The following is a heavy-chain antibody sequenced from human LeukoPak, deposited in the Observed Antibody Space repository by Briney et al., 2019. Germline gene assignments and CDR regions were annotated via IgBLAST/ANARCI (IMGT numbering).Heavy chain of an antibody. Sequence: ASVKVSCKASGYTFTRYYMHCVRQAPGQGLEWGGWINPNSGSTNYAQKFQGRVTMTRDTSISTASMELSRLRSDSTAVYYCAILPYYYDSSGDYYVGSVMDYWGQGTLVTVSS. D-gene: IGHD3-22*01. CDR2: INPNSGST. V-gene: IGHV1-2*02. CDR1: GYTFTRYY. CDR3: AILPYYYDSSGDYYVGSVMDY. J-gene: IGHJ4*02.